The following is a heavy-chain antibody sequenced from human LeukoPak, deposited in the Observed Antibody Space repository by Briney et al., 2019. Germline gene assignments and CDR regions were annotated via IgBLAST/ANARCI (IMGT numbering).Heavy chain of an antibody. J-gene: IGHJ3*02. CDR3: AKGSGHSGNDAFDI. D-gene: IGHD5-12*01. V-gene: IGHV3-23*01. CDR2: ISGSGGST. Sequence: GGSLRLSCAASGFTFSSYGMSWVRQSPGKGLEWVSAISGSGGSTYHADSVKGRFTISRDNSKNSLYLQMNSLRTEDTALYYCAKGSGHSGNDAFDIWGQGTMVTVSS. CDR1: GFTFSSYG.